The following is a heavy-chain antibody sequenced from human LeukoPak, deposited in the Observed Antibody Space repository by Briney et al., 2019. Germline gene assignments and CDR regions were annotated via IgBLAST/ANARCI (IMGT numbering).Heavy chain of an antibody. Sequence: PSETLSLTCTVSGGSISSYYWSWIRQPPGKGLEWIGYIYYSGSTNYNPSLKSRVTISLDTSKNQFSLKLSSVTAADTAVYYCARARQWLPWYFDLWGRGTLVTVSS. J-gene: IGHJ2*01. V-gene: IGHV4-59*01. D-gene: IGHD3-22*01. CDR2: IYYSGST. CDR3: ARARQWLPWYFDL. CDR1: GGSISSYY.